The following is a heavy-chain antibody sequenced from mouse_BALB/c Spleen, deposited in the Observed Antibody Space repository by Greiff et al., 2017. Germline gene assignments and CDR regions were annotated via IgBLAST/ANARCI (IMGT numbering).Heavy chain of an antibody. Sequence: QVQLKESGPGLVAPSQSLSITCTVSGFSLTSYGVHWVRQPPGKGLEWLGVIWAGGSTNYNSALMSRLSISKDNSKSQVFLKMNSLQTDDTAMYYCAIDRHGCDVDGSWFAYWGQGTLVTVSA. CDR1: GFSLTSYG. V-gene: IGHV2-9*02. CDR2: IWAGGST. CDR3: AIDRHGCDVDGSWFAY. J-gene: IGHJ3*01.